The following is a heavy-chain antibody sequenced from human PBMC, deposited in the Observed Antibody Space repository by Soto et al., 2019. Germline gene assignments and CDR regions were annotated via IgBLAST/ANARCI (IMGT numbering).Heavy chain of an antibody. CDR3: AKDPLWYASAWSSPPGLDP. CDR2: ITAYGDST. CDR1: GFTFSNYA. V-gene: IGHV3-23*01. J-gene: IGHJ5*02. Sequence: EVQLLESGGGFVQPGGSLRLSCAASGFTFSNYAMSWVRQAPGKGLEWVSAITAYGDSTHYADSVKGRFTISRDSPKNTLYLQMDSLRAEYTAVYYCAKDPLWYASAWSSPPGLDPWGQGTLVTVSS. D-gene: IGHD6-19*01.